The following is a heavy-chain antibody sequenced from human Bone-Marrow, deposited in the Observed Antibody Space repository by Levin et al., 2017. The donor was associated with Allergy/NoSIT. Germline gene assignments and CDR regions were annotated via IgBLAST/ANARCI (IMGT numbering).Heavy chain of an antibody. V-gene: IGHV3-48*04. CDR1: GFPFSSYH. Sequence: GGSLRLSCAASGFPFSSYHMNWVRQAPGKGLEWISYISSDSGATYYADSVEGRFTISRDNAKNSLYLQLNSLRAEDTAMYYCARRVRTCRGGSCYFDSWGQGTLVTVSS. CDR2: ISSDSGAT. CDR3: ARRVRTCRGGSCYFDS. D-gene: IGHD2-15*01. J-gene: IGHJ4*02.